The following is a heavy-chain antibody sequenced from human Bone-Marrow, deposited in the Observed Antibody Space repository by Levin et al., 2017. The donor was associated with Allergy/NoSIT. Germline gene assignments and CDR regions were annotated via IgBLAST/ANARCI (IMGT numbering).Heavy chain of an antibody. CDR1: GFTFSTYW. CDR2: VKEDGSEG. J-gene: IGHJ4*02. D-gene: IGHD6-19*01. Sequence: GGSLRLSCAASGFTFSTYWMSWVRQAPGKGLEWVANVKEDGSEGYYVDSVKGRFTISRDNAKNSLYLQMNSLRAEDTAVYFCAKEPRDSGGWPHFDYWGQGTLVTVSS. V-gene: IGHV3-7*01. CDR3: AKEPRDSGGWPHFDY.